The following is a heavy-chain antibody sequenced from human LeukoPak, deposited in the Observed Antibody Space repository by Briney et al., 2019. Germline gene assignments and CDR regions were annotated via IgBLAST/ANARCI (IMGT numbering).Heavy chain of an antibody. J-gene: IGHJ4*02. V-gene: IGHV4-59*08. CDR2: IYHTGDS. CDR3: ARHAFASPLDV. CDR1: DVSLSDYY. Sequence: SETLSLTCAVSDVSLSDYYWSWIRQPPGKGLEWIGYIYHTGDSNQNPSLKGRVTVTLDTPKNQVSLKVTSVTAADTAVYYCARHAFASPLDVWGQGTVVTVSS. D-gene: IGHD2-21*01.